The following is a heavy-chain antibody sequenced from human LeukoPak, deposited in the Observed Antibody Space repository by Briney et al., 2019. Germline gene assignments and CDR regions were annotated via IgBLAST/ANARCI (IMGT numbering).Heavy chain of an antibody. V-gene: IGHV3-48*04. J-gene: IGHJ3*02. CDR3: ARDQYSIDAFDI. CDR2: ISSSGSTI. CDR1: GLTFSNYA. Sequence: GGSLRLSCAASGLTFSNYAIHWVRQAPGKGLEWVSYISSSGSTIYYADSVKGRFTISRDNAKNSLYLQMNSLRAEDTAVYYCARDQYSIDAFDIWGQGTMVTVSS. D-gene: IGHD2-15*01.